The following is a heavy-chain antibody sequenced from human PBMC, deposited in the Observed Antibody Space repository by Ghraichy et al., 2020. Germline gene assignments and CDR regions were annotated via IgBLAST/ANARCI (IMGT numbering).Heavy chain of an antibody. CDR1: GFTFSNAW. CDR3: TTGPFNLLCFGDQDAFDI. V-gene: IGHV3-15*01. J-gene: IGHJ3*02. D-gene: IGHD3-10*01. CDR2: IKSKTDGGTT. Sequence: GGSLRLSCAASGFTFSNAWMSWVRQAPGKGLEWVGRIKSKTDGGTTDYAAPVKGRFTISRDDSKNTLYLQMNSLKTEDTAVYYCTTGPFNLLCFGDQDAFDIWGQGTMVTVSS.